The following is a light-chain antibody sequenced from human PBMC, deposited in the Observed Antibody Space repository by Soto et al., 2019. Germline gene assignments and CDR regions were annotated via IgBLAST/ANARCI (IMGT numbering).Light chain of an antibody. Sequence: IQIAPSPSSLSALVWARGTPPCPESQSISTYLNWYQQKPGKAPRLLIYAASSLQSGVPSRFSGSGSGTDFTLTISSLQPEDFATYYCQQTYNTLPSTFGQGTRLEIK. V-gene: IGKV1-39*01. CDR2: AAS. J-gene: IGKJ5*01. CDR3: QQTYNTLPST. CDR1: QSISTY.